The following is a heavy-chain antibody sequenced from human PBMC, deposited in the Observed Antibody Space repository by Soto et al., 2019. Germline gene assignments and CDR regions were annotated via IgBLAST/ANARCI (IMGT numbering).Heavy chain of an antibody. CDR1: GGAISSGGYY. V-gene: IGHV4-31*03. Sequence: QVQLQESAPGLVKPSQTLSLTCTVSGGAISSGGYYWSWIGQHPGKGLEWIGYIYSSGSTYYNPSLKSRVTIPVDTSKTQFSLKLSSVTAADTAVYYCARVGATVTTHDAFDIWGQGTMVTVSS. CDR2: IYSSGST. CDR3: ARVGATVTTHDAFDI. J-gene: IGHJ3*02. D-gene: IGHD4-17*01.